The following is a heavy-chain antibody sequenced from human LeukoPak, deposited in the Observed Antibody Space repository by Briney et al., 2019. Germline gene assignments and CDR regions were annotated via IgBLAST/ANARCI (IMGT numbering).Heavy chain of an antibody. CDR3: AKDEVGGHFEY. CDR1: GLTFRSYY. V-gene: IGHV3-7*01. Sequence: GGSLRLSCAASGLTFRSYYMSWVRQAPGKGLEWVAKVNENGREIYYADSVKGRFTISRDNAKNSVYLQMNNLRAEDTAVYYCAKDEVGGHFEYWGQGILVTVSS. J-gene: IGHJ4*02. CDR2: VNENGREI.